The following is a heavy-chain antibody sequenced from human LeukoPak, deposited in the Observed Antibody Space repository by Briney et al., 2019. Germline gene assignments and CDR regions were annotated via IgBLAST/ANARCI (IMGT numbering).Heavy chain of an antibody. CDR1: GFTFRNYV. J-gene: IGHJ6*02. V-gene: IGHV3-23*01. D-gene: IGHD2-2*01. CDR3: AKGLDIVVPYYAMDV. Sequence: GGSLRLSCAASGFTFRNYVIHWVRQAPGKGLEWVSAISGSGGSTYYADSVEGRFTISRDNSKNTLYLQMNSLRAEDTAVYYCAKGLDIVVPYYAMDVWGQGTTVTVSS. CDR2: ISGSGGST.